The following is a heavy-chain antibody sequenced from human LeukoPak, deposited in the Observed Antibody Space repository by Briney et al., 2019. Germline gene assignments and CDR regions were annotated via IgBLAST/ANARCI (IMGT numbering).Heavy chain of an antibody. D-gene: IGHD6-19*01. J-gene: IGHJ3*02. Sequence: KPSETLSLTCTVSGXSIGSYYWSWIRQPPGKGLEWIGYIYYSGSTNYNPSLKSRVTISVDTSKNHFSLKLNSVTAADTALYYCAREGSSAWHDGFDIWGQGTMVTVSS. CDR3: AREGSSAWHDGFDI. V-gene: IGHV4-59*01. CDR2: IYYSGST. CDR1: GXSIGSYY.